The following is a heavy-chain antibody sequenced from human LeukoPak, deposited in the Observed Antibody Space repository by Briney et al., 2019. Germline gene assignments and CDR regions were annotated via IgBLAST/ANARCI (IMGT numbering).Heavy chain of an antibody. CDR2: ISSSGSTI. CDR1: GFTFSIFG. D-gene: IGHD2-2*01. Sequence: GGTLRLSCAASGFTFSIFGMSWVRQAPGKGLEWVSYISSSGSTIYYADSVKGRFTISRDNAKNSLYLQMNSLRSEDTAVYYCARLGSSVGDDAFDIWGQGTMVTVSS. V-gene: IGHV3-48*04. J-gene: IGHJ3*02. CDR3: ARLGSSVGDDAFDI.